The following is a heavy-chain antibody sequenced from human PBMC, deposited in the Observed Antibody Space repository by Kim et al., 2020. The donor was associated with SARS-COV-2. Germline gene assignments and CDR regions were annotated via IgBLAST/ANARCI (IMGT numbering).Heavy chain of an antibody. V-gene: IGHV3-23*01. J-gene: IGHJ4*01. Sequence: GGSLRLSCAASGFTFSSYAMSWARQAPGKGLEWVSTIGDRAGNTHYADSVKGRFIISRDNSRNTLYLQMNSLRADDTSVYYCADSDYLGHGTQATVSS. CDR1: GFTFSSYA. CDR3: ADSDY. CDR2: IGDRAGNT.